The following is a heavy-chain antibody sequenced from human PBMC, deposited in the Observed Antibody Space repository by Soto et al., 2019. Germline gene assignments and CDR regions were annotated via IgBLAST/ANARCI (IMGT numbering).Heavy chain of an antibody. CDR3: ARGAGGRDYYYYYYMDV. V-gene: IGHV6-1*01. CDR1: GDSVSSNSAA. CDR2: TYYRSKWYN. Sequence: SQTLSLTCAISGDSVSSNSAAWNWIRQSPSRGLEWLGRTYYRSKWYNDYAVSVKSRITINPDTSKNQFSLKLSSVTAADTAVYHCARGAGGRDYYYYYYMDVWGKGTTDPVSS. J-gene: IGHJ6*03. D-gene: IGHD1-1*01.